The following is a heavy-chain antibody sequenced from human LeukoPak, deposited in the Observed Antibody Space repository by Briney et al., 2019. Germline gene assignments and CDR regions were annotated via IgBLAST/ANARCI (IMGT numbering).Heavy chain of an antibody. J-gene: IGHJ4*02. Sequence: GGSLRLSCAASGFSFSSNWMHWVRHAPGQGLVWVSRIKGDGISTDYADSVKGRFTISRDIAKNTLYLQMNSLRAEDTGVYYCAKDHYWSIDYWGRGTLVTVSS. V-gene: IGHV3-74*01. CDR3: AKDHYWSIDY. CDR2: IKGDGIST. D-gene: IGHD3-3*01. CDR1: GFSFSSNW.